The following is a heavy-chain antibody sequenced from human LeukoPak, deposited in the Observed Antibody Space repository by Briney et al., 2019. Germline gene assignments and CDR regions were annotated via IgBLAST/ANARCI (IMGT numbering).Heavy chain of an antibody. Sequence: GGSLRLSCAASGFTFSSYGMPWVRQAPGKGLEWVAVISYDGSNKYYADSVKGRFTISRDNSKNTLYLQMNSLRAEDKAVYYCPKGLRLYYYDSSVYCPLDYWGQGPLVTVPS. V-gene: IGHV3-30*18. CDR1: GFTFSSYG. CDR3: PKGLRLYYYDSSVYCPLDY. CDR2: ISYDGSNK. J-gene: IGHJ4*02. D-gene: IGHD3-22*01.